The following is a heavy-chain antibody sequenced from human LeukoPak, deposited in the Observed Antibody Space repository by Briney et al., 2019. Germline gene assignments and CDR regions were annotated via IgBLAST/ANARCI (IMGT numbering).Heavy chain of an antibody. J-gene: IGHJ4*02. Sequence: SQTLSLTCTVSGDSISSGTYYWSWIRQPAGKGLEWIGRIYSGGNTNYNPSLKSRVTISVDTSKNQFSLKLSSVTAADTAVYYCAREGSIYYYDSSGYLGYWGQGTLVTISS. D-gene: IGHD3-22*01. CDR1: GDSISSGTYY. CDR2: IYSGGNT. V-gene: IGHV4-61*02. CDR3: AREGSIYYYDSSGYLGY.